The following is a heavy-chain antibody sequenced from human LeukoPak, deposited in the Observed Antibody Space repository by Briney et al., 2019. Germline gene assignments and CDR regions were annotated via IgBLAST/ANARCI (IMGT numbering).Heavy chain of an antibody. CDR3: ARAGGLFYFQH. Sequence: GESLKISRKGFGYSFTSYWIGRVRQIPGKGLELMGIIYPGDSDTRYSPSFQGQVTISPDKSISTAYLQWSSLKASDTAMYYCARAGGLFYFQHWGQGTLVTVSS. CDR2: IYPGDSDT. J-gene: IGHJ1*01. D-gene: IGHD3-22*01. CDR1: GYSFTSYW. V-gene: IGHV5-51*01.